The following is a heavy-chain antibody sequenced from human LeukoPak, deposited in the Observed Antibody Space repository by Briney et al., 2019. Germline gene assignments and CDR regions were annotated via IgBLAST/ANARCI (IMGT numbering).Heavy chain of an antibody. Sequence: GASVKVSCKASGYTFTCYYMHWVRQAPGQGLEWMGRINPYSGGTNYAQKFQGRVTMTRDTSISTAYMELSRLRSDDTAVYYCARVRSPRFGELSLDYWGQGTLVTVSS. J-gene: IGHJ4*02. CDR2: INPYSGGT. CDR1: GYTFTCYY. D-gene: IGHD3-10*01. V-gene: IGHV1-2*06. CDR3: ARVRSPRFGELSLDY.